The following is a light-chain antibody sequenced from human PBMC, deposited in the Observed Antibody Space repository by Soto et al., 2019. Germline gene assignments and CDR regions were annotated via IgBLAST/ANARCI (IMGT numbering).Light chain of an antibody. V-gene: IGKV3-15*01. CDR3: QQYNDWPSIT. CDR1: QSVSNN. Sequence: EIMMTQSPATLSVSPGESATLSCRASQSVSNNLAWYQHKPGQAPRLLIYYASTRATGIPARFSGSGSGTEFTLTISSLQSEDFALYYCQQYNDWPSITFGQGTRLEIK. CDR2: YAS. J-gene: IGKJ5*01.